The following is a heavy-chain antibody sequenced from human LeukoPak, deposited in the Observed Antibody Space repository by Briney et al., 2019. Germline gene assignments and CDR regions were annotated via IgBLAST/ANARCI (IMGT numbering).Heavy chain of an antibody. CDR3: ARGSFSADAPLVLDYFHH. CDR2: MKPNSGGT. J-gene: IGHJ1*01. V-gene: IGHV1-2*02. Sequence: ASVKVSCKASVYTFTGYYIHWVRQAPGQGLEWMVWMKPNSGGTNYAQKFQGRVTMTRDTSISTAYMELSRLKSDDTAVYYCARGSFSADAPLVLDYFHHWGQGTLVTVSS. D-gene: IGHD5-18*01. CDR1: VYTFTGYY.